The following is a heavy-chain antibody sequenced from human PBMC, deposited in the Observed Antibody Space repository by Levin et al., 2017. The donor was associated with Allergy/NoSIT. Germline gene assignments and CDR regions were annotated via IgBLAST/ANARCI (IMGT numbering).Heavy chain of an antibody. D-gene: IGHD2-8*01. CDR3: AGVINGYFQY. V-gene: IGHV3-74*01. Sequence: VASVKVSCAASGFTFSNYWMHWVRHAPGKGLEWVSRINSDGSSLSYAGSVKGRFTISRDSAKNTLHLQMNSLRAEDTAVYYCAGVINGYFQYWGQGTRVTVSS. CDR2: INSDGSSL. CDR1: GFTFSNYW. J-gene: IGHJ4*02.